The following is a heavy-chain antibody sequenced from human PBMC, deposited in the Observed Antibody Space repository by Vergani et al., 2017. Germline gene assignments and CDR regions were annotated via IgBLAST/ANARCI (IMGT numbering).Heavy chain of an antibody. D-gene: IGHD3-9*01. J-gene: IGHJ4*02. V-gene: IGHV1-46*03. CDR2: INPSGGHK. Sequence: QVQVVQSGAAVKKSGASVKVSCKTSGYTFSNYYMHWVRQAPGQGLGWRGIINPSGGHKNYAQKFQGRVTMTRDTSTSPVYMELSSLISEDTAIYYCARGEDGILTGYRYWGQGTLVTVSA. CDR3: ARGEDGILTGYRY. CDR1: GYTFSNYY.